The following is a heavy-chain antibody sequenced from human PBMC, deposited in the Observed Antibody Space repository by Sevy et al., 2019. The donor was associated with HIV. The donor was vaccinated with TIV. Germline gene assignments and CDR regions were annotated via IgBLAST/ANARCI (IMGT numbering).Heavy chain of an antibody. V-gene: IGHV3-15*01. Sequence: GGSLKLSCKASGFTFSSFWMQWVRQAPGKGLEWVGRIKSKTDGGTRDFAAPVKGRFAISRDDSKSTFYLQMDSLKTEDTGVYYCTAGVGTSDCDYWGQGILVTVSS. CDR3: TAGVGTSDCDY. D-gene: IGHD1-26*01. CDR1: GFTFSSFW. CDR2: IKSKTDGGTR. J-gene: IGHJ4*02.